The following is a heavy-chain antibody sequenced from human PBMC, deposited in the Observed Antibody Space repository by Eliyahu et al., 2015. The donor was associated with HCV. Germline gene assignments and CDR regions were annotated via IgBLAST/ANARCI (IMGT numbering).Heavy chain of an antibody. CDR2: IGGRGSII. CDR1: GFTFSDYY. J-gene: IGHJ4*02. CDR3: AREGFGKSLDY. Sequence: QVQLVESAGGLVKPGGSXRLSCAASGFTFSDYYXGWIRQAPGKGLEWVAYIGGRGSIIYYADSVKGRFTISRDNAKYSLYLQMNSLRADDTAVYYCAREGFGKSLDYWGQGTLVTVSS. V-gene: IGHV3-11*01. D-gene: IGHD3-16*01.